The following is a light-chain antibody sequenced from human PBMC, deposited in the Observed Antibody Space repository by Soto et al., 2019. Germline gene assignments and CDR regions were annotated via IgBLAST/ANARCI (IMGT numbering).Light chain of an antibody. CDR1: QSISSY. CDR3: QQSYSTPYT. J-gene: IGKJ2*01. Sequence: DIRMTQSPSSLSASVGDRVTITCRASQSISSYLNWYQQKPGKAPKLLIYAASSLQSGVPSRLSGSGSGTDFTLTISSLQPEDFATYYCQQSYSTPYTFGQGTKVDIK. CDR2: AAS. V-gene: IGKV1-39*01.